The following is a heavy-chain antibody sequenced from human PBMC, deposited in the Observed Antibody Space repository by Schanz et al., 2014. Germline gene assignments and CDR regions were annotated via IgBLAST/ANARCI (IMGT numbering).Heavy chain of an antibody. CDR2: ISSSGSYI. D-gene: IGHD2-2*01. V-gene: IGHV3-21*04. Sequence: VQLVESGGGLVKPGGSLRLSCAASEFTFSSYKMNWVRQAPGKGLEWVSSISSSGSYIHYADSVKGRFTISRDNAKNTLYLQMNSLRAEDTAVYYCAKDLLYGAPMPLNHLDYWGQGTLVTVSS. CDR3: AKDLLYGAPMPLNHLDY. J-gene: IGHJ4*02. CDR1: EFTFSSYK.